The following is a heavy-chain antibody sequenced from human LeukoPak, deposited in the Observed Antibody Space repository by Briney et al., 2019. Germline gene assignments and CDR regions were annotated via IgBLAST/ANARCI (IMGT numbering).Heavy chain of an antibody. Sequence: SETLSLTCTVSGGSISSYYWSWIRQPPGKGLEWIGYIYYSGSTNYNPSLKSRVTISVDTSKNQFSLKLSSVTAADTAVYYCARDLVRGYSGYGYWGQGTLVTVSS. CDR1: GGSISSYY. D-gene: IGHD5-12*01. J-gene: IGHJ4*02. CDR2: IYYSGST. V-gene: IGHV4-59*01. CDR3: ARDLVRGYSGYGY.